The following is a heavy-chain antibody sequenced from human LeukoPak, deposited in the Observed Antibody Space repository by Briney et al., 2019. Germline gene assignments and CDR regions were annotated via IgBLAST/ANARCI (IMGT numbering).Heavy chain of an antibody. CDR1: GFTFSSYA. V-gene: IGHV3-48*04. J-gene: IGHJ6*02. Sequence: GGSLRLSCAASGFTFSSYAMSWVRQAPGKGLEWVSYISSSGSTIYYADSVKGRFTISRDNAKNSLYLQMNSLRAEDTAVYYCARDFIAAAGLYYYYYGMDVWGQGATVTVSS. D-gene: IGHD6-13*01. CDR3: ARDFIAAAGLYYYYYGMDV. CDR2: ISSSGSTI.